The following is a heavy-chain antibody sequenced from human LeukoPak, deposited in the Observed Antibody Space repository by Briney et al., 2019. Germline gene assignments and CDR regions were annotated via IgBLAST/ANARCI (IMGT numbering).Heavy chain of an antibody. D-gene: IGHD3-16*02. CDR3: ARGSLDYVWGSYRSYYFGY. CDR1: GGSISSYY. J-gene: IGHJ4*02. Sequence: SETLSLTCTVSGGSISSYYWSWIRQPAGKGLEWIGRIYTSGSTNYNPSLKSRVTMSVDTSKNQFSLKLSSVTAADTAVYYCARGSLDYVWGSYRSYYFGYWGQGTLVTVSS. V-gene: IGHV4-4*07. CDR2: IYTSGST.